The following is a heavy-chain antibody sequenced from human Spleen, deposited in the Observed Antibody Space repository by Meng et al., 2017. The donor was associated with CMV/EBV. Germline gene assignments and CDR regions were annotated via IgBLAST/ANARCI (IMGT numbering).Heavy chain of an antibody. CDR2: MDPNNGNT. V-gene: IGHV1-8*01. D-gene: IGHD3-3*01. CDR1: GYSFTTYE. Sequence: ASVKVSCKASGYSFTTYEINWLRQATGQGLEWMGRMDPNNGNTGYAQKFQGRVTMTRDTSINTAYMELSSLRPDDTAIYYCAKADRDFDFWSGFPRFDPWGQGTLVTVSS. J-gene: IGHJ5*02. CDR3: AKADRDFDFWSGFPRFDP.